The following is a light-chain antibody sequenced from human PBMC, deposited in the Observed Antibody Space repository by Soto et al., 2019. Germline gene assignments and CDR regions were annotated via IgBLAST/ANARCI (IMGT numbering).Light chain of an antibody. V-gene: IGKV3-15*01. CDR1: QSVSSN. Sequence: EIVMTQSPATLSVSPGERATLSCRASQSVSSNLAWYQQKPGQAPRLLIYGASTRATGIPARFSGSGSVTEFTRTISSLQSEDFAVYYCQQYNNWPPTFGQGTNVEIK. CDR3: QQYNNWPPT. CDR2: GAS. J-gene: IGKJ1*01.